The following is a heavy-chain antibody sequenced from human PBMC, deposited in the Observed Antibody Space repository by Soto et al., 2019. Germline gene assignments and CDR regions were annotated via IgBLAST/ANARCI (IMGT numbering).Heavy chain of an antibody. J-gene: IGHJ6*02. CDR1: GYSFANSW. Sequence: GESLKISCKASGYSFANSWIAWVRQTPGKGLEWMGIIYPGDSDTRYSPSFQGQVTISADKSISTAYLQWSSLKASDTAMYYCARRNNGMDVWGQGTTVTSP. CDR3: ARRNNGMDV. V-gene: IGHV5-51*01. CDR2: IYPGDSDT.